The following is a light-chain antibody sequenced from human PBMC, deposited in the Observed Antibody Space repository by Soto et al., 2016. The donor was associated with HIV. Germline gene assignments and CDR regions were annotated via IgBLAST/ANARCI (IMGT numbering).Light chain of an antibody. V-gene: IGLV3-21*03. CDR2: DDR. J-gene: IGLJ1*01. CDR1: NIGTKS. CDR3: QAWDNSDHYV. Sequence: SYELTQTPSVSVAPGKTATITCGGNNIGTKSVHWYQQKSGQAPVLVVYDDRDRPSGIPERFSGSNSGNTATLIINRVEAGDEADYYCQAWDNSDHYVFGTGTKVSVL.